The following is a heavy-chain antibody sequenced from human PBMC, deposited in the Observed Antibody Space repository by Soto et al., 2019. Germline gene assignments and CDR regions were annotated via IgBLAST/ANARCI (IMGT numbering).Heavy chain of an antibody. Sequence: GESLKISCKGSGYSFTIYWIGWVRQMPGEGLEWMGIIYPDDSDIRYSPSFQGQVTVSADKSISTAYLQWSSLKASDTAIYYCARQYGSGSFDYWGQGTLVTVSS. CDR3: ARQYGSGSFDY. D-gene: IGHD3-10*01. V-gene: IGHV5-51*01. CDR2: IYPDDSDI. J-gene: IGHJ4*02. CDR1: GYSFTIYW.